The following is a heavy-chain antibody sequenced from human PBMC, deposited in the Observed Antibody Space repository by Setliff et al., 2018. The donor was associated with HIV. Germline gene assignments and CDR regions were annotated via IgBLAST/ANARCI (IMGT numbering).Heavy chain of an antibody. CDR2: FDPEDDET. Sequence: ASVKVSCKVSGYSLTELSIHWVRQAPGEGLEWMGGFDPEDDETVYAEKFQGRVTMTEDTSTDTAYMALSSLRSDDTAVYYCARDRADDQYNGLDVWGQGTMVTVSS. CDR3: ARDRADDQYNGLDV. J-gene: IGHJ3*01. CDR1: GYSLTELS. D-gene: IGHD3-10*01. V-gene: IGHV1-24*01.